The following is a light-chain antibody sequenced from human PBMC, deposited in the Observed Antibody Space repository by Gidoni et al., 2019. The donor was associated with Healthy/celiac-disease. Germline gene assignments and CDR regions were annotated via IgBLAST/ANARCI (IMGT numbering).Light chain of an antibody. J-gene: IGLJ2*01. Sequence: QSVLTPPPSVPGAPGQSVTISCTGSSTNIGAGYDVHWYQQLPGTTPKLLNSGNSNRPSGVPDRFSGSTSGTSASLAITELQAEDEADYYCQSFRVFGGGTKLTVL. V-gene: IGLV1-40*01. CDR3: QSFRV. CDR2: GNS. CDR1: STNIGAGYD.